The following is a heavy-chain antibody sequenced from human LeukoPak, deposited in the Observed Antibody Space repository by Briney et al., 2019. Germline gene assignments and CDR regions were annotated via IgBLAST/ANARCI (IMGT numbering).Heavy chain of an antibody. CDR3: ASTSNYAFNI. J-gene: IGHJ3*02. CDR1: GGSISSYY. V-gene: IGHV4-59*08. CDR2: IYYSGST. Sequence: SETLSLTCTVSGGSISSYYWSWIRQPPGKGLEWIGYIYYSGSTNSNPSLKSRVTIPVDTSKNQFSLKVRSVTAADTAVYYCASTSNYAFNIWGQGTMVTVSS. D-gene: IGHD5-24*01.